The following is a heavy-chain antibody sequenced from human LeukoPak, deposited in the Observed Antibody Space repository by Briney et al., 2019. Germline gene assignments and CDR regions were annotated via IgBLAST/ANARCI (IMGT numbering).Heavy chain of an antibody. CDR1: GGSISSYY. J-gene: IGHJ4*02. CDR2: IYYSGST. D-gene: IGHD5-12*01. V-gene: IGHV4-59*01. Sequence: PSETLSLTCTVSGGSISSYYWSWIRQPPGKRLEWIGYIYYSGSTNYNPSLKSRVTISVDTSKNQFSLKLSSVTAADTAVYYCARAGYSGYDYDYWGQGTLVTVSS. CDR3: ARAGYSGYDYDY.